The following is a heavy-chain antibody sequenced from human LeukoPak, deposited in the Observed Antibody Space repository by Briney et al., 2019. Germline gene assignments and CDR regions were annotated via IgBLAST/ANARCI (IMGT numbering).Heavy chain of an antibody. CDR1: GGSFSGHY. Sequence: SETLSLTCAVHGGSFSGHYWSWIRQPPGKGLEWIGSIYHSGSTYYNPSLKSRVTISVDTSKNQFSLKLSSVTAADTAVYYCARVGPVAIDKRPFDYWGQGTLVTVSS. J-gene: IGHJ4*02. D-gene: IGHD5-12*01. CDR3: ARVGPVAIDKRPFDY. CDR2: IYHSGST. V-gene: IGHV4-38-2*01.